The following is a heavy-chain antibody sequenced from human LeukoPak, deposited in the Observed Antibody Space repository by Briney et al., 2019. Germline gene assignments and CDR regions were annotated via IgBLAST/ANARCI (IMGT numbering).Heavy chain of an antibody. CDR1: GGSISSYY. J-gene: IGHJ3*02. Sequence: SETLSLTCTVSGGSISSYYWSWIRQPPGKGLEWIGYIYYSGSTNYNPSLKSRVTISVDTSKNQFSLKLTSVTAADTAIYYCARVGGMLTINNEAFDIWGQGTVVTVS. CDR3: ARVGGMLTINNEAFDI. CDR2: IYYSGST. V-gene: IGHV4-59*01. D-gene: IGHD5-24*01.